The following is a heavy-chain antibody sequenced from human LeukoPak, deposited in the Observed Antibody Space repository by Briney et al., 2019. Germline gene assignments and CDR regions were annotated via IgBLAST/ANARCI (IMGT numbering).Heavy chain of an antibody. CDR1: GFTFSSYA. V-gene: IGHV3-30*04. J-gene: IGHJ4*02. Sequence: TGRSLRLSCAASGFTFSSYAMHWVRQAPGKGLEWVAVISYDGSNKYYADSVKGRFTISRDNAKNTLYLQMNSLRAEDTAVYYCASARSSVAGHGNGYWGQGTLVTVSS. CDR2: ISYDGSNK. CDR3: ASARSSVAGHGNGY. D-gene: IGHD6-19*01.